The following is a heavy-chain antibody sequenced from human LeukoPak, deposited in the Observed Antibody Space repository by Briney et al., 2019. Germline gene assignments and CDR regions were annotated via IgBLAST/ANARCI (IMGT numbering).Heavy chain of an antibody. Sequence: SETLSLTCTVSGGSISSSSYYWGWIRQPPGKGLEWIGSIYYSGSTYYNPSLKSRVTISVDTSKNQFSLKLSSVTAADTAVYYCARDRKCSSTSCYGTYNWFDPWGQGTLVTVSS. D-gene: IGHD2-2*01. J-gene: IGHJ5*02. CDR1: GGSISSSSYY. CDR3: ARDRKCSSTSCYGTYNWFDP. CDR2: IYYSGST. V-gene: IGHV4-39*07.